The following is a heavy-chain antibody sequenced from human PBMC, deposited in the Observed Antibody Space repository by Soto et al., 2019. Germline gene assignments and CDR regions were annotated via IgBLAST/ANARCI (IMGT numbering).Heavy chain of an antibody. CDR3: ARDRKDILTGHKGLHYYYYYMDV. D-gene: IGHD3-9*01. J-gene: IGHJ6*03. Sequence: EVQLVESGGGLVQPGGSLRLSCAASGFTFSSYSMNWVRQAPGKGLEWVSYISSSSSTIYYADSVKGRFTISRDNAKNTLYLQMNSLRAEDTAVYYCARDRKDILTGHKGLHYYYYYMDVWGKGTTVTVSS. V-gene: IGHV3-48*01. CDR2: ISSSSSTI. CDR1: GFTFSSYS.